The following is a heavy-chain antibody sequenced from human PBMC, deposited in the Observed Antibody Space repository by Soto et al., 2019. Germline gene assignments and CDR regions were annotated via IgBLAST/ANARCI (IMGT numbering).Heavy chain of an antibody. CDR1: GGLFMKNG. Sequence: QVQVVQSGAEVRKPGSSVKVSCTASGGLFMKNGISWVRQAPGQGLEWMGGIIPMFGTPNYAQKFRDRVTIKADESTSTAYMDLSSLRSDDTAIYYCVRGTRDCSTTSCYTPQGSFYYGMDVWGQGTTVSVSS. V-gene: IGHV1-69*01. J-gene: IGHJ6*02. D-gene: IGHD2-2*02. CDR3: VRGTRDCSTTSCYTPQGSFYYGMDV. CDR2: IIPMFGTP.